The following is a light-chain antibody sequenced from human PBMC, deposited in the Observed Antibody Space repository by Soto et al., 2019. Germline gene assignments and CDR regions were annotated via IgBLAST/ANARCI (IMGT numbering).Light chain of an antibody. V-gene: IGKV3-20*01. CDR2: GAS. CDR3: QQYGSSPRT. Sequence: VFTQSPGTLSLSPGESATLSCRASQTVSITYLTWYQQKPGQAPRLLIFGASKRATGIPDRFSGSGSGTDFTLTISRLEPEDFAVYYCQQYGSSPRTFGQGTKVDIK. J-gene: IGKJ1*01. CDR1: QTVSITY.